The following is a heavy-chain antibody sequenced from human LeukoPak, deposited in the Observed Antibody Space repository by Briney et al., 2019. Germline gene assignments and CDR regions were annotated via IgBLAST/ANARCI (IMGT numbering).Heavy chain of an antibody. CDR3: AREGPLRLPYFDP. V-gene: IGHV1-2*02. Sequence: GASVKVSCKASGYTFTGYYIHWVRQAPGQGLEWMGWINPNIGGTNYAQKFQGRVTMTRDTSISTAYMELSSLRSDDTAVYYCAREGPLRLPYFDPWGQGTPVTVSS. CDR1: GYTFTGYY. CDR2: INPNIGGT. J-gene: IGHJ5*02. D-gene: IGHD5/OR15-5a*01.